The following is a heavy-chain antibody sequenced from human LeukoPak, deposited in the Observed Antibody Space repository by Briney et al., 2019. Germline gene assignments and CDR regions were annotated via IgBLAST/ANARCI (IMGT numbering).Heavy chain of an antibody. Sequence: GGSLRLSCAASGFTFSSYGMHWVRQAPGKGLEWVAVISYDGSNKYYADSVKGRFTISRDSSKNTLYLQMNSLRAEDTAVYYCARDYGDYEFDAFDIWGQGTMVTVSS. V-gene: IGHV3-30*03. CDR1: GFTFSSYG. CDR3: ARDYGDYEFDAFDI. CDR2: ISYDGSNK. J-gene: IGHJ3*02. D-gene: IGHD4-17*01.